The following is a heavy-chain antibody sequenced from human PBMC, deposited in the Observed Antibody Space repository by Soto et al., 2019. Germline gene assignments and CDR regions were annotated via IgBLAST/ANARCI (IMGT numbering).Heavy chain of an antibody. CDR2: IIPISGTA. Sequence: QVQLVQSGAEVKKPGSSVKVSCKASGGTFSSYAISWVRQAPGQGLEWMGGIIPISGTANYAQKLQGRVTIAADESTSTAYMELSSLRSEDTAVYYCARSQGSSTSLEIYYYYYYGMDVWCQGTTVTVSS. J-gene: IGHJ6*02. V-gene: IGHV1-69*01. CDR3: ARSQGSSTSLEIYYYYYYGMDV. CDR1: GGTFSSYA. D-gene: IGHD2-2*01.